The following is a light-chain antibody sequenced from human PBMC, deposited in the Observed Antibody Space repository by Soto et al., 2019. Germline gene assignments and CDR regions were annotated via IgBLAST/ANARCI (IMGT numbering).Light chain of an antibody. CDR3: QQYDSSPWT. Sequence: EIVLTQSPGTLSLSPGERATLSCRASQSVSSSFLAWYQQKPGQAPRLLIYGASSRATGIPDRFSGSGSGTDCTITISGLDPEDFAMFYCQQYDSSPWTFGQGTKVEIK. CDR1: QSVSSSF. V-gene: IGKV3-20*01. CDR2: GAS. J-gene: IGKJ1*01.